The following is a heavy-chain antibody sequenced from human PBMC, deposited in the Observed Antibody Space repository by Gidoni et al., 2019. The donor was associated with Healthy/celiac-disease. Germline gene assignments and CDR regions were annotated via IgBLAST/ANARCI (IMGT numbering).Heavy chain of an antibody. CDR2: MSYSGGT. D-gene: IGHD6-13*01. V-gene: IGHV4-39*07. CDR3: ARGTAGTFDY. Sequence: HLHLQESGPGLVKPSETLSLTCTVSGGSISSSSYYWGWLRQPPGKGLEWLGNMSYSGGTYYNPSLKSRVTISVDTLKNQVSLKLSSVTAADTAVYHCARGTAGTFDYWGQGTLVTVSS. CDR1: GGSISSSSYY. J-gene: IGHJ4*02.